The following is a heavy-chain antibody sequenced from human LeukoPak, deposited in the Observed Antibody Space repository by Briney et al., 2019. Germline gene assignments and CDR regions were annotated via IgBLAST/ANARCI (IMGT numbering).Heavy chain of an antibody. CDR1: GLTPTSYS. CDR2: MSISSSYI. V-gene: IGHV3-21*01. J-gene: IGHJ4*02. CDR3: ARDLIRPDTYCSGGSCHIDY. Sequence: GRSLSLSCAASGLTPTSYSMNWVRQAPGKGLGWVSSMSISSSYIYYADSLKGRFTIARDNAKNSLYLKMNSLRAEDTAVYYCARDLIRPDTYCSGGSCHIDYWGPGTLVTVSS. D-gene: IGHD2-15*01.